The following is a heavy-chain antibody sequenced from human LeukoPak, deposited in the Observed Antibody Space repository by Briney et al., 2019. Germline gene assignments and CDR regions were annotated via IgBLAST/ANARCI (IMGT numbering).Heavy chain of an antibody. Sequence: GGSLRLSCAASGFTFSSYGMHWVRQAPGKGLEWVAVIWYDGSNKYYADSVKGRFTISRDNSKNTLYLQMNSLRAEDTAVYYCARDTGYGSGSPDYWAREPWSPSPQ. D-gene: IGHD3-10*01. J-gene: IGHJ4*02. CDR1: GFTFSSYG. V-gene: IGHV3-33*01. CDR2: IWYDGSNK. CDR3: ARDTGYGSGSPDY.